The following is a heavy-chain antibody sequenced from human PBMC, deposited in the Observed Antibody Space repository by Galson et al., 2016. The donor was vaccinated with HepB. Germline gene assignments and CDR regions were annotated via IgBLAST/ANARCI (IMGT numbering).Heavy chain of an antibody. Sequence: GAEVKQPGESLRISCKGSGYSFTTYWISWVRQMPGKGLEWMGRIDPSDSYTNYSPSFQGHVTIPADKSISTAYLQWSSLKASDSAMYYCGRHIRGNYYGSGHYNIPRAFDIWGHGTMVTVSS. CDR2: IDPSDSYT. CDR3: GRHIRGNYYGSGHYNIPRAFDI. V-gene: IGHV5-10-1*03. D-gene: IGHD3-10*01. J-gene: IGHJ3*02. CDR1: GYSFTTYW.